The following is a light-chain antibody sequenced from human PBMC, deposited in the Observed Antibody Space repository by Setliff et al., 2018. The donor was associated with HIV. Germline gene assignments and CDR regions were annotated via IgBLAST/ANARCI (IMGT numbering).Light chain of an antibody. J-gene: IGLJ3*02. CDR1: SSDVGGYNY. V-gene: IGLV2-14*01. CDR3: SSYTSSNTCV. Sequence: QSALTQPVSVSGSPGQSITISCTGTSSDVGGYNYVSWYQQHPGKAPKLMIYDVSDRPSGISIRFSGSKSGNTASLTISGLQAEDEADYYCSSYTSSNTCVFGGGTKVTVL. CDR2: DVS.